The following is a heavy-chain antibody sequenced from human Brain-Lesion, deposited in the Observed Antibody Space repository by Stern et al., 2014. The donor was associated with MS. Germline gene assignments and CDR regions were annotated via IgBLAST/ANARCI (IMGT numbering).Heavy chain of an antibody. CDR1: GGSISSGGYY. CDR3: ARGRVVPGFQYYATDV. CDR2: IFNSGST. D-gene: IGHD2-2*01. J-gene: IGHJ6*02. V-gene: IGHV4-61*02. Sequence: VQLVESGPGLVKPSQTLSLSCTVSGGSISSGGYYWSWIRQPAGKGLEWIGRIFNSGSTSYNPSLKSRVTISIDPSKNQFSRRLNSMTAADTAVYYCARGRVVPGFQYYATDVWGQGTTGIVSS.